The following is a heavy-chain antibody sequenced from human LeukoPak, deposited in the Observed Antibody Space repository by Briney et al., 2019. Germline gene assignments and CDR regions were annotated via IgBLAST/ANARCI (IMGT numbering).Heavy chain of an antibody. J-gene: IGHJ5*02. CDR2: IIPILGIA. Sequence: GASVKVSCKASGGTFSSYAISWVRQAPGQGLEWMGRIIPILGIANYAQKFQGRVTITADKSPSTAYMALSSLRSEDTAVYYCARSRLEETWFDPWGQGTLVTVSS. CDR3: ARSRLEETWFDP. D-gene: IGHD5-24*01. CDR1: GGTFSSYA. V-gene: IGHV1-69*04.